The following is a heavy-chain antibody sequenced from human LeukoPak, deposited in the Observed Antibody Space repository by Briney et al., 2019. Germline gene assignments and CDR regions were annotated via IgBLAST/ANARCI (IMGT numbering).Heavy chain of an antibody. CDR2: IIPLFATS. CDR3: ARDVHGDYGSGWFDP. V-gene: IGHV1-69*05. J-gene: IGHJ5*02. D-gene: IGHD4-17*01. Sequence: GIIPLFATSAYPQKFQRRVPITKDDSTRTVYLELTSLTSDDTAVYYCARDVHGDYGSGWFDPWGQGTLVSVSS.